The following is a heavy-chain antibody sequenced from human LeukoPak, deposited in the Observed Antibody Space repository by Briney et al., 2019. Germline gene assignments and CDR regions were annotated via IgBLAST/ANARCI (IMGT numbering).Heavy chain of an antibody. V-gene: IGHV1-69*13. Sequence: SVKVSCKASGGTFSSYAISWVRQAPGQGLEWMGGIIPIFGTANYAQKFQGRVTITADESTSTAYMEPSSLRSEDTAVYYCARGSSSWYLEWFDPWGQGTLVTVSS. J-gene: IGHJ5*02. D-gene: IGHD6-13*01. CDR1: GGTFSSYA. CDR3: ARGSSSWYLEWFDP. CDR2: IIPIFGTA.